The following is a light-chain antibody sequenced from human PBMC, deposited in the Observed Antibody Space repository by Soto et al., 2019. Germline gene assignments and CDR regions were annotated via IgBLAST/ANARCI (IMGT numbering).Light chain of an antibody. CDR1: SSDVGSYNL. CDR2: EGS. J-gene: IGLJ2*01. Sequence: QSALTQPASVSGSPGQSITISCTGTSSDVGSYNLVSWYQQHPGKAPKLMIYEGSKRPSGVSNRFSGSKSGNTASLTISGLQAEDAADYYCCSSAGSSPHVVFGGGTKLTVL. V-gene: IGLV2-23*01. CDR3: CSSAGSSPHVV.